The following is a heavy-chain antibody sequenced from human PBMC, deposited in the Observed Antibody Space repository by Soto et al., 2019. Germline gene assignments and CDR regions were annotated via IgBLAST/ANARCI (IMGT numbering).Heavy chain of an antibody. CDR1: GYTFTSNY. V-gene: IGHV1-46*03. J-gene: IGHJ2*01. CDR3: ARGSSNWLWYFDL. D-gene: IGHD6-13*01. Sequence: QVHLVQSGAEVKKPGASVKLSCKASGYTFTSNYLYWVRQAPGQGLEWMGMINPSDSSTTYARKCQGRVTMSRDKATSTIYMEVTRLRSEDTVVYSCARGSSNWLWYFDLWGRGTLVTVSS. CDR2: INPSDSST.